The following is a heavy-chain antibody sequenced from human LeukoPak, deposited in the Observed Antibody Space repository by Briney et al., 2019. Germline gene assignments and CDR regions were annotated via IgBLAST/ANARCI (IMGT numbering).Heavy chain of an antibody. V-gene: IGHV4-59*01. CDR1: GGSFSGYY. D-gene: IGHD1-7*01. J-gene: IGHJ4*02. CDR2: IYYSGST. Sequence: PSETLSLTCAVYGGSFSGYYWSWIRQPPGKGLEWIGYIYYSGSTNYNPSLKSRVTISVDTSKNQFSLKLSSVTAADTAVYYCARGGVTGTAFDYWGQGTLVTVSS. CDR3: ARGGVTGTAFDY.